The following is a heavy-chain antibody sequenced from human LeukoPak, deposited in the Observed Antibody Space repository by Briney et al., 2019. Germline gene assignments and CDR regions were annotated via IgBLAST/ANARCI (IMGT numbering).Heavy chain of an antibody. CDR3: ARSDFDWLLYIGGLHI. J-gene: IGHJ3*02. V-gene: IGHV3-30-3*01. CDR1: GFTFSSYA. CDR2: ISYDGSNK. D-gene: IGHD3-9*01. Sequence: GGSLRLSCAASGFTFSSYAMHWVRQAPGKGLEWVAVISYDGSNKYYADSVKGRFTISRDNSKNTLYLQMNSLRAEDTAAYYCARSDFDWLLYIGGLHIWGQGTMVTVSS.